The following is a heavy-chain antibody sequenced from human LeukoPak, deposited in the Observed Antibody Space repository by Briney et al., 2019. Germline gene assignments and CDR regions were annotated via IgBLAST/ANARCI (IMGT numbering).Heavy chain of an antibody. Sequence: GGSLRLSCAASGFTVSGNYMSWVRQAPGKGLELVSFIYSGGSTYYADSVKGRFTLSRDNSKNRLYLQMKSLRAEDTAVYYCARGCSSGCVDYWGQGTLVTVSS. CDR1: GFTVSGNY. CDR2: IYSGGST. J-gene: IGHJ4*02. CDR3: ARGCSSGCVDY. V-gene: IGHV3-66*01. D-gene: IGHD6-19*01.